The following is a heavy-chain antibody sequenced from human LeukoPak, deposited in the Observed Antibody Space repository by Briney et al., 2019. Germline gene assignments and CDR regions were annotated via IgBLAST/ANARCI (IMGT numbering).Heavy chain of an antibody. CDR1: GFTFSSYA. V-gene: IGHV3-64*01. J-gene: IGHJ3*02. CDR2: ISSNGGST. Sequence: GGSLRHSCAASGFTFSSYAMRRVRQAPGKGLEYVSAISSNGGSTYYANSVKGRFTISRDNSKNTLYLQMGSLRAEDMAVYYCARGRRGFDIWGQGTMVTVSS. CDR3: ARGRRGFDI.